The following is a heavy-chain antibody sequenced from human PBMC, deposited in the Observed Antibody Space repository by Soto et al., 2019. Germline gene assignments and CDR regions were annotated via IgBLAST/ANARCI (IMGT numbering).Heavy chain of an antibody. CDR2: ISAYNGNT. D-gene: IGHD3-10*01. Sequence: ASVKVSCKASGYTFTSYGISWVRQAPGQGLEWMGWISAYNGNTNYAQKLQGRVTMTTDTSTSTAYMELRSLRSDDTAVYYCAVTYYYGSGSPDFDYWGQGTLVTVSS. V-gene: IGHV1-18*01. CDR1: GYTFTSYG. CDR3: AVTYYYGSGSPDFDY. J-gene: IGHJ4*02.